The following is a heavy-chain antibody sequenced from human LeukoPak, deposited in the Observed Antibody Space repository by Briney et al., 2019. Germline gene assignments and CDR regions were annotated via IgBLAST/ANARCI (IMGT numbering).Heavy chain of an antibody. J-gene: IGHJ4*02. CDR3: ARGAGWLHD. CDR2: LIPSIATA. D-gene: IGHD3-22*01. CDR1: EDTFRSYA. V-gene: IGHV1-69*06. Sequence: SVKVSCKNSEDTFRSYAFSWVRQAPGQGLEWMGGLIPSIATASYSQKFQGRISITADKSTNTANMELSSLMFEDTAVYYCARGAGWLHDWGQGTLVIVSS.